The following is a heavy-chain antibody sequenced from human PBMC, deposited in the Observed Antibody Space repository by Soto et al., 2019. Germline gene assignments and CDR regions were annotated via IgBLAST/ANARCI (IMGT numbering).Heavy chain of an antibody. V-gene: IGHV4-59*01. J-gene: IGHJ4*02. Sequence: SETLSLTCTVSGGTISTYYWSWIRQPPGKGLEWIGYIYYSGSTNYNPSLKSRVTISVDTSKNQFSLKLSSVTAADTAVYYCAIDLVAHTDQLSFLYSGPGPLVTVFS. CDR2: IYYSGST. CDR1: GGTISTYY. D-gene: IGHD2-2*01. CDR3: AIDLVAHTDQLSFLY.